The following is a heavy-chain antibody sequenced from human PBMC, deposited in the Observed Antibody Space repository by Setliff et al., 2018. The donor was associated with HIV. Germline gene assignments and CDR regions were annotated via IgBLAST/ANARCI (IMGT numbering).Heavy chain of an antibody. CDR3: ARDGNDSSGYYYFGGAFDI. CDR1: GFTVSSNY. Sequence: GGSLRLSCAASGFTVSSNYMSWVRQAPGKGLEWVSVIYSGGSTYYADSVKGRFTISRHNSKNTLYLQMNSLRAEDTAVYYCARDGNDSSGYYYFGGAFDIWGQGTMVTVS. V-gene: IGHV3-53*04. CDR2: IYSGGST. D-gene: IGHD3-22*01. J-gene: IGHJ3*02.